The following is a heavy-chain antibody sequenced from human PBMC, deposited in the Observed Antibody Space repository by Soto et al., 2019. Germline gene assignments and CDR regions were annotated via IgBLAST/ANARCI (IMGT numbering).Heavy chain of an antibody. CDR1: GFTFSSYG. V-gene: IGHV3-30*18. D-gene: IGHD6-13*01. Sequence: QVQLVESGGGVVQPGRSLRLSCAASGFTFSSYGMHWVRQAPGKGLEWVAVISYDGSNKYYADSVKGRFTISRENSKNTLYLQMNSLRAEDTAVYYSAKDSSTWSVWGQGTLVTVSS. CDR2: ISYDGSNK. CDR3: AKDSSTWSV. J-gene: IGHJ4*02.